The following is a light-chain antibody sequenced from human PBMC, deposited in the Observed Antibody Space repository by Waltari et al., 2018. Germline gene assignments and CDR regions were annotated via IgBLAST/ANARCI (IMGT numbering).Light chain of an antibody. Sequence: VLTQSPGTLSLSPGERATLSCRASQSLTKKYLAWYQQKPGQAPRLLIYGASSMAAGIPDRFSGSGSGTDFTLTINRLEPEDFAVYYCQQYGSSVMYTFGQGTKLEIK. J-gene: IGKJ2*01. CDR2: GAS. CDR1: QSLTKKY. CDR3: QQYGSSVMYT. V-gene: IGKV3-20*01.